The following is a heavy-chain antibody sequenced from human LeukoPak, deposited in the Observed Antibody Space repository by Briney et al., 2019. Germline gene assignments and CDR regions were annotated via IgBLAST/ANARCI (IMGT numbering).Heavy chain of an antibody. CDR3: AGRVTVGGTFDY. CDR2: IYTGDSDT. Sequence: GESLKISCKGSGYRFTKYWIGWVRQMPGKGLEWMGIIYTGDSDTRHSPSFQGQVTISADKSITSAYLQWNSLKASDTAMYYCAGRVTVGGTFDYWGQGTLVTVSS. D-gene: IGHD2-15*01. CDR1: GYRFTKYW. V-gene: IGHV5-51*01. J-gene: IGHJ4*02.